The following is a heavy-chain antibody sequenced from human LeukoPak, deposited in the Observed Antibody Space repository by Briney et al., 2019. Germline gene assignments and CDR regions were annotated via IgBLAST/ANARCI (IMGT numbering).Heavy chain of an antibody. CDR3: AREYLGAYYMDV. J-gene: IGHJ6*03. CDR2: IYTSGST. Sequence: SETLSLTCTVSGGSISSGSYYWSWIRQPAGKGLEWIGRIYTSGSTNYNPSLKSRVTISVDTSKNQFSLKLSSVTAADTAVYYCAREYLGAYYMDVWGKGTTVTISS. CDR1: GGSISSGSYY. D-gene: IGHD2-2*01. V-gene: IGHV4-61*02.